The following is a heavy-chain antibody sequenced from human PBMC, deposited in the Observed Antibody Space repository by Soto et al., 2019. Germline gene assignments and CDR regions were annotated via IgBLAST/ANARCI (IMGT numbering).Heavy chain of an antibody. D-gene: IGHD3-22*01. Sequence: SVKVSCKAPGGTFRSYSISWVRQAPGQGLEWMGGIIPIFDITNYAQKFQGRVTITADESTSTAYMELSSLGSDDTAVYYCARPDEGGYSSNHHYYCGLDVWGQGTTVTVSS. CDR3: ARPDEGGYSSNHHYYCGLDV. V-gene: IGHV1-69*13. CDR1: GGTFRSYS. J-gene: IGHJ6*02. CDR2: IIPIFDIT.